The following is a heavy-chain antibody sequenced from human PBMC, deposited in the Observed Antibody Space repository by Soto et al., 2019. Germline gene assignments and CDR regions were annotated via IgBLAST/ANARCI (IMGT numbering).Heavy chain of an antibody. Sequence: SETLSLTCAVYGGSFSGYDWTWIRQPPGKGLEWIGEINHSGSTNYNPSLKSRVTISVDTSKNQFSLKLSSVTAADTAVYYCARLGYSYGYGDYWGQGTLVTVS. J-gene: IGHJ4*02. CDR2: INHSGST. V-gene: IGHV4-34*01. CDR1: GGSFSGYD. D-gene: IGHD5-18*01. CDR3: ARLGYSYGYGDY.